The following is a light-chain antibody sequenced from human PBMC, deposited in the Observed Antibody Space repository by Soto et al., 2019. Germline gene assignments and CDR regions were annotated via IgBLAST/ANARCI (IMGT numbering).Light chain of an antibody. CDR2: NNN. CDR1: SVDIGSNT. CDR3: AAWDDSLNGLV. J-gene: IGLJ1*01. Sequence: QSVLTQPPSASGTPGQRVTISCSGSSVDIGSNTVNWYKQLPGTAPKLLIYNNNQRPSGVPDRFSGSKSGTSASLAISGLQSEDEADYYCAAWDDSLNGLVFGTGTKLTVL. V-gene: IGLV1-44*01.